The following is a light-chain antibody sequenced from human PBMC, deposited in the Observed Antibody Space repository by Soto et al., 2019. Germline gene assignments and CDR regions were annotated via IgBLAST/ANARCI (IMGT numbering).Light chain of an antibody. CDR3: QQSYSTPRLT. CDR1: QSISSY. CDR2: AAS. Sequence: DIQMTQSPSSLSASVGDRVTITCRASQSISSYLNWYQQKPGKAPKLLMYAASSLQSGVPSRFSGRGSGTDFTLTISSLQPEDFATYYCQQSYSTPRLTFGGGTKVEIK. J-gene: IGKJ4*01. V-gene: IGKV1-39*01.